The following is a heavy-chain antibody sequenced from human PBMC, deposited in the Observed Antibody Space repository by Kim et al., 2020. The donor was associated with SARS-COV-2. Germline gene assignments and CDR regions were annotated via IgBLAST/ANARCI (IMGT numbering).Heavy chain of an antibody. CDR2: INPNSVGT. Sequence: ASVKVSCKASGYSFIANYIHWVRQAPGQGLEWMGWINPNSVGTTYAQKFQGRITMTRDTSISTAYMELRGLISDDTAVYFCARKSTWFDGLDIWGQGTMVTVSS. J-gene: IGHJ3*02. CDR3: ARKSTWFDGLDI. D-gene: IGHD3-9*01. CDR1: GYSFIANY. V-gene: IGHV1-2*02.